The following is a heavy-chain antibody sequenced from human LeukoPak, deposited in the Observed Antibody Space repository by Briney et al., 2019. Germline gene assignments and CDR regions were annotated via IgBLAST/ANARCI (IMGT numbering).Heavy chain of an antibody. CDR2: VYYCVNT. CDR3: ARARTRGNNWYFDY. V-gene: IGHV4-59*01. Sequence: SETLSLTCTVSVGSADSTNTYYWNCIRQPPGKGLERIGYVYYCVNTSYNPSHKSRLTISVDTSKSQFSLKVSSVTAADTAVYYCARARTRGNNWYFDYWGQGTLVTVSS. CDR1: VGSADSTNTYY. D-gene: IGHD1-1*01. J-gene: IGHJ4*02.